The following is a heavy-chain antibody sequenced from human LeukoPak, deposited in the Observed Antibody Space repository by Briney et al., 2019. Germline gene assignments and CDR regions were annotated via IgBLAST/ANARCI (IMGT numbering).Heavy chain of an antibody. V-gene: IGHV3-23*01. J-gene: IGHJ4*02. Sequence: PGGSLRLSCAASGFTFSTYAINWVRQVPGKGLEWVSSITGNGGSTYLEDSVKGRFTISTDNSRNTLYLQMHRLRAEDTAVYYCAKATLGSFSGGRCYPFDYWGQGTLVTVSS. D-gene: IGHD2-15*01. CDR1: GFTFSTYA. CDR2: ITGNGGST. CDR3: AKATLGSFSGGRCYPFDY.